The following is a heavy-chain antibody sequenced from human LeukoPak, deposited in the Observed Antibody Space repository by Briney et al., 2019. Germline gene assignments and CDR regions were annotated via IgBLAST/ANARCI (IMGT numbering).Heavy chain of an antibody. V-gene: IGHV7-4-1*02. J-gene: IGHJ6*03. Sequence: ASVKVSCKASGYTFTSYAMNWVRQAPGQGLEWMGWINTNTGNPTYAQGFTGRFVFSLDTSVSTAYLQISSLKAEDTAVYYCARAKSGYDFWSGQGSNYYYMDVWGKGTTVTVSS. CDR1: GYTFTSYA. CDR3: ARAKSGYDFWSGQGSNYYYMDV. CDR2: INTNTGNP. D-gene: IGHD3-3*01.